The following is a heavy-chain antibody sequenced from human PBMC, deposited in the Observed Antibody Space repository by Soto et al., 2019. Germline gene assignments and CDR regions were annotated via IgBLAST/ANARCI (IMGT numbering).Heavy chain of an antibody. CDR1: GGSISSSSYY. V-gene: IGHV4-39*01. CDR3: ARHRQSSIAARPGWFDP. D-gene: IGHD6-6*01. Sequence: SETLSLTCTVSGGSISSSSYYWGWIRQPPGKGLEWIGSIYYSGSTYYNPSLKSRVTISVDTSKNQFSLKLSSVTAADTAVYYCARHRQSSIAARPGWFDPWGQGTLVTVSS. J-gene: IGHJ5*02. CDR2: IYYSGST.